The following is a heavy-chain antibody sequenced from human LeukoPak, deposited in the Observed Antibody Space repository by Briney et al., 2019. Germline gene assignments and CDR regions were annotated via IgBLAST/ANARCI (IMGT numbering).Heavy chain of an antibody. V-gene: IGHV3-21*01. CDR1: GFTFSSYS. CDR3: ARDRSGYSGYECQAY. D-gene: IGHD5-12*01. CDR2: ISSGGTYI. Sequence: PGGSLRLSCAGSGFTFSSYSMNWVRQAPGKGLEWVSSISSGGTYIYYADSVKGRFTISRDNTKHSLYLQMNSLRAEDTAVYYCARDRSGYSGYECQAYWGQGTLVTVSS. J-gene: IGHJ4*02.